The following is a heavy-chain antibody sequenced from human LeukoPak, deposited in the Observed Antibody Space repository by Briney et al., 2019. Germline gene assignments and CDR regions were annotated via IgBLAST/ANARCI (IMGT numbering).Heavy chain of an antibody. J-gene: IGHJ4*02. D-gene: IGHD3-16*01. CDR2: IKQDGSEK. CDR3: AREERAYPYYFDY. Sequence: GGSLRLSCAASGFTFSSYWMSWVRQAPGKGLEWVANIKQDGSEKYYVDSVKGRFTISRDNAKNSLYLQMNSLRAEDTAVYYCAREERAYPYYFDYWGQGTLVTVSS. CDR1: GFTFSSYW. V-gene: IGHV3-7*01.